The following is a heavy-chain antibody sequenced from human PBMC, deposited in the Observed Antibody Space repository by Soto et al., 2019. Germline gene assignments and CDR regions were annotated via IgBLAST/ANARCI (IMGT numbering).Heavy chain of an antibody. J-gene: IGHJ6*02. Sequence: GGSLRLSCAASGFTFSSYAMHWVRQAPGKGLEWVAVISYDGSNKYYADSVKGRFTISRDNSKNTLYLQMNSLRAEDTAVYYCANIVVVPAALPLDVWGQGTTVTVS. CDR1: GFTFSSYA. CDR3: ANIVVVPAALPLDV. D-gene: IGHD2-2*01. V-gene: IGHV3-30-3*01. CDR2: ISYDGSNK.